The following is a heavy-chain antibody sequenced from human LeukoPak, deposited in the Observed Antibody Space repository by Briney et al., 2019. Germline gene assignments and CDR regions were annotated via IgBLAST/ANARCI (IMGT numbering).Heavy chain of an antibody. CDR2: ISGSDPGT. CDR3: ARGRLYYYDSSGYYY. J-gene: IGHJ4*02. CDR1: GFSFSTYA. V-gene: IGHV3-23*01. Sequence: GGSLRLSCAASGFSFSTYAMSWVRQIPGKGLEWVSAISGSDPGTYYADSVKGRFTISRDNSKNTLYLQMNSLRAEDTAVYYCARGRLYYYDSSGYYYWGQGTLVTVSS. D-gene: IGHD3-22*01.